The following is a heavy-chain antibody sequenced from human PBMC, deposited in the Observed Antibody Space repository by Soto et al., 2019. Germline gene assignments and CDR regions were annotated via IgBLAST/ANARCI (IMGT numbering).Heavy chain of an antibody. V-gene: IGHV4-34*01. CDR1: GLTFSGYY. Sequence: SETMSRTSAVYGLTFSGYYWSWLRPPPGKGLEWIGEINHGGSTNYNPSLKSRVTISVDTSKNQFSLKLSSVTAADTAVYYCARGQGLRLYYYYGMDVWGQGTTVTVS. CDR3: ARGQGLRLYYYYGMDV. CDR2: INHGGST. D-gene: IGHD4-17*01. J-gene: IGHJ6*02.